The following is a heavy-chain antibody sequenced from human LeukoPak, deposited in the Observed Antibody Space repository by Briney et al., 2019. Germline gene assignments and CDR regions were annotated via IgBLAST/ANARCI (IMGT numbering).Heavy chain of an antibody. J-gene: IGHJ4*02. V-gene: IGHV3-53*01. D-gene: IGHD6-19*01. CDR2: IYSGGST. CDR1: GFTVSSNY. CDR3: ARVRYDSGWYDY. Sequence: GGSLRLSCAASGFTVSSNYMSWVRQAPGKGLEWVSVIYSGGSTYYADSVKGRFTISRDNSKNSLYLQMNSLRAEDAAVYYCARVRYDSGWYDYWGRGALVTVSS.